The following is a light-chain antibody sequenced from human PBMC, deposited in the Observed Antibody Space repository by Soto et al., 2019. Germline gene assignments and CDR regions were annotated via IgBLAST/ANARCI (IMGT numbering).Light chain of an antibody. CDR3: QQYGGTPMYT. Sequence: EIVLTQSPGTLSLSPGERATLSCRASQSVSNNYLAWYQQKPGQAPRLLIYGASSRATGIPDRFSGSGSGTDFTLTISRLEPEDFAVYHCQQYGGTPMYTFGQGTKVEIK. CDR1: QSVSNNY. CDR2: GAS. V-gene: IGKV3-20*01. J-gene: IGKJ2*01.